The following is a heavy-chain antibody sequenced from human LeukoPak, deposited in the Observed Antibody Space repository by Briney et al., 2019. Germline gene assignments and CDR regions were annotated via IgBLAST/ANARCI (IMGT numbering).Heavy chain of an antibody. V-gene: IGHV3-7*01. CDR2: IKEDGSDK. Sequence: GGSLRLSCAASGFTFSNHAMSWVRQAPGKGLEWVANIKEDGSDKYYVDSVKGRFTISRDNARNSLYLQMNSLRVEDSAVYFCARERSGYCSSSTCYAAFFDYWGQGTLVTVSS. D-gene: IGHD2-2*03. J-gene: IGHJ4*02. CDR1: GFTFSNHA. CDR3: ARERSGYCSSSTCYAAFFDY.